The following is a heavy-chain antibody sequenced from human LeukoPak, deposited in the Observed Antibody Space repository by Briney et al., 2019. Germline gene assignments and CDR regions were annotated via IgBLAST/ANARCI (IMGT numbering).Heavy chain of an antibody. D-gene: IGHD5-18*01. J-gene: IGHJ4*02. V-gene: IGHV3-23*01. CDR3: AKAEASGYNYGPFDD. Sequence: GGSLRLSCTTSGFAFTGYGLNWVRQAPGEGLEWISSMSGNAVGAYYADSVKGRFTISRDTSKDTLYLQMNSLRDEDTALYYCAKAEASGYNYGPFDDWGQGTLVTVSS. CDR1: GFAFTGYG. CDR2: MSGNAVGA.